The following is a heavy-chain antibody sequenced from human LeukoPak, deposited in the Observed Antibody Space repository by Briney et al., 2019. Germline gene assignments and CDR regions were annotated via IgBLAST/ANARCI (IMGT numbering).Heavy chain of an antibody. J-gene: IGHJ6*03. CDR3: ARGDFCSSSNCYLRPMDV. Sequence: PWEILSLTCTVSGGSISDYYWNWIRQPPGKGLEWIGYIFYSGSTTYNPSLKSRVTMSVDTAKNQFSLKLRSVTAADTAVYYCARGDFCSSSNCYLRPMDVWGKGTTV. D-gene: IGHD2-2*01. V-gene: IGHV4-59*01. CDR2: IFYSGST. CDR1: GGSISDYY.